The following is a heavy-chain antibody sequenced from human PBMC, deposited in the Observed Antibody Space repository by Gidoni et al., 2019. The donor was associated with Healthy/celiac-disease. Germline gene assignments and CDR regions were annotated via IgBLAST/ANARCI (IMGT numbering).Heavy chain of an antibody. J-gene: IGHJ3*02. CDR1: TFRDYY. Sequence: QVQLVESGGGLVKPGVTFRDYYMSWIRQAPGKGLEWVSYISSSGSTIYYADPVKGRFTISRYNAKNSLYLQMNSLRAEYTAVYYCARVRYYDSSGYYPADDAFDIWGQGTMVTVSS. V-gene: IGHV3-11*01. D-gene: IGHD3-22*01. CDR3: ARVRYYDSSGYYPADDAFDI. CDR2: ISSSGSTI.